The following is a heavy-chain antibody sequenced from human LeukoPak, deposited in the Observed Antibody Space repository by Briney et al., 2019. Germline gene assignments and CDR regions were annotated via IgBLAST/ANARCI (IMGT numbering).Heavy chain of an antibody. CDR2: IYTSGST. D-gene: IGHD6-13*01. V-gene: IGHV4-4*08. CDR1: GGSISSYY. Sequence: SETLSLTCTVSGGSISSYYWSWIRQPPGKGLEWIGRIYTSGSTNYNPSLKSRVTISVDTSKNQFSLKLSSVTAADTAVYYCARRAGAAAGYYYYMDVWGKGTTVTISS. J-gene: IGHJ6*03. CDR3: ARRAGAAAGYYYYMDV.